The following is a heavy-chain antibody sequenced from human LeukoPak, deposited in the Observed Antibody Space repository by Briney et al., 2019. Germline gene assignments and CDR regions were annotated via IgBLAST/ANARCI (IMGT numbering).Heavy chain of an antibody. V-gene: IGHV3-9*01. CDR2: ISWNSGGI. Sequence: GRSLRLSCAASGFTFDDYAMHWVRQAPGKGLEWVSGISWNSGGIGYADSVKGRFTISRDNAKNSLYLQMNSLRAEDTAVYYCTREDYYYASGRWAQGTLVTVSS. CDR3: TREDYYYASGR. CDR1: GFTFDDYA. D-gene: IGHD3-10*01. J-gene: IGHJ4*02.